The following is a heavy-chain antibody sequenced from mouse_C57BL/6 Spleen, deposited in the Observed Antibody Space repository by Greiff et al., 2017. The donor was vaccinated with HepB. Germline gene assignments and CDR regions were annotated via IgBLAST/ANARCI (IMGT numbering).Heavy chain of an antibody. CDR2: INPNNGGT. CDR1: GYTFTDYN. D-gene: IGHD2-4*01. CDR3: ARGSMITNFLFDY. V-gene: IGHV1-22*01. J-gene: IGHJ2*01. Sequence: EVKLVESGPELVKPGASVKMSCKASGYTFTDYNMHWVKQSHGKSLEWIGYINPNNGGTSYNQKFKGKATLTVNKSSSTAYMELRSLTSEDSAVYYCARGSMITNFLFDYWGQGTTLTVSS.